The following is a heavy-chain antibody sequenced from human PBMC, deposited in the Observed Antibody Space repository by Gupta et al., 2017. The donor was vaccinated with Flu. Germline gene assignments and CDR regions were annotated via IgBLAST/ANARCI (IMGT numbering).Heavy chain of an antibody. CDR1: GYTFTGYY. Sequence: QVQLVQSGAEVKKPGASVKVSCKASGYTFTGYYMHWVRQAPGQGLEWMGWINPNSGGTNYAQKFQGRVTMTRDTSISTAYMELSRLRSDDTAVYYCARSARVVPAAINWFDPWGQGTLVTVSS. V-gene: IGHV1-2*02. D-gene: IGHD2-2*02. CDR3: ARSARVVPAAINWFDP. J-gene: IGHJ5*02. CDR2: INPNSGGT.